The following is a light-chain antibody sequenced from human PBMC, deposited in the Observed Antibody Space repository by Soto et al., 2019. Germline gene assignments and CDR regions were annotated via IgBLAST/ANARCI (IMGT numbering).Light chain of an antibody. CDR2: WAS. CDR3: QQYYDTPGLT. Sequence: DIVMTQSPDSLAMSLGERATISCKSSQSLLYSSNKKNYLAWYQQKPGQPPKLLIYWASTRESGVPDRFSGSGSGPDFTLTISSLQAEDVAVYYCQQYYDTPGLTFGGGTKVEIK. CDR1: QSLLYSSNKKNY. J-gene: IGKJ4*01. V-gene: IGKV4-1*01.